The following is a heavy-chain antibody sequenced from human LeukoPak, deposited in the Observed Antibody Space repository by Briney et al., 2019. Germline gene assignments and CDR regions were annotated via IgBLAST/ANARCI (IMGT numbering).Heavy chain of an antibody. V-gene: IGHV1-2*02. D-gene: IGHD2-21*01. Sequence: ASVKVSCKASGYTFTGYYMHWVRQAPGQGLEWMGWINPNSGCTNYAQRFQGRFTMTRDTSISTVYRELSRLRSDDTAVYYCASGVVPYYMDVWGKGTTVTVSS. CDR2: INPNSGCT. CDR3: ASGVVPYYMDV. J-gene: IGHJ6*03. CDR1: GYTFTGYY.